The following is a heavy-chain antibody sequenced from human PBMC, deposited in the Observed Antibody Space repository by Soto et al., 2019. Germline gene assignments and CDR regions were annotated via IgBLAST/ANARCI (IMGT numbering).Heavy chain of an antibody. CDR2: ISNDGINK. CDR1: GFTFSGYG. V-gene: IGHV3-30*03. CDR3: ARGRDFWSGYYDYFDY. Sequence: GGSLRLSCAASGFTFSGYGMHWVRQAPGKGLEWVAVISNDGINKYYGDSVKGRFTISRDNSKNSLYLQMNSLRAEDTAVYYCARGRDFWSGYYDYFDYWGQGTLVTVSS. D-gene: IGHD3-3*01. J-gene: IGHJ4*02.